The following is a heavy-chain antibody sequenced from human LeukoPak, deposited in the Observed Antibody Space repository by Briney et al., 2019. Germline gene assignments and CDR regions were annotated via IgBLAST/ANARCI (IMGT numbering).Heavy chain of an antibody. D-gene: IGHD3-22*01. Sequence: SVKVSCKASGGTFSSYAISWVRQAPGQGLEWMGGIIPIFGTANYAQKFQGRVTITADESTSTAYMELSSLRSEDTAVYYCARAAFPPLYYDSSGYYDYWGQGTLVTVSS. CDR3: ARAAFPPLYYDSSGYYDY. J-gene: IGHJ4*02. CDR1: GGTFSSYA. CDR2: IIPIFGTA. V-gene: IGHV1-69*13.